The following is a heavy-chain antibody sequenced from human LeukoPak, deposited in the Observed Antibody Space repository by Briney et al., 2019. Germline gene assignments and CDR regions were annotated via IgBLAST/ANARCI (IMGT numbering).Heavy chain of an antibody. CDR2: ISGSGGAT. CDR3: AKNYGSGTYYNYFDS. J-gene: IGHJ4*02. D-gene: IGHD3-10*01. V-gene: IGHV3-23*01. CDR1: GFTFSSFA. Sequence: SGGSLRLSCAASGFTFSSFAMSWVRRAPGKGLEWVSCISGSGGATYYPDSVKGRFTISRDNSENTLYLQINSLRAEDTAVFYCAKNYGSGTYYNYFDSWGQGTLVTVSS.